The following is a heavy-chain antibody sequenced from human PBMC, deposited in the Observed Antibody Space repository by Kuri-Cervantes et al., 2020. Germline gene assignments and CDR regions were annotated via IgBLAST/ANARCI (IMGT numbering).Heavy chain of an antibody. D-gene: IGHD3-3*01. CDR1: GGSFSGYY. CDR2: INHSGST. V-gene: IGHV4-34*01. Sequence: SETLSLTCAVYGGSFSGYYWSGIRQPPGKGLEWIGEINHSGSTNYNPSLKSRVTISVDTSKNQFSLKLSSVTAADTAVYYCARGSAGVVIRLRPVFFDYWGQGTLVTVSS. CDR3: ARGSAGVVIRLRPVFFDY. J-gene: IGHJ4*02.